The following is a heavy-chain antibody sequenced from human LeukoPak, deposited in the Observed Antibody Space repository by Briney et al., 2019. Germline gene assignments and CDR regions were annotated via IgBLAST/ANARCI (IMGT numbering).Heavy chain of an antibody. CDR1: GYTFTIYG. D-gene: IGHD3-10*01. V-gene: IGHV1-18*04. CDR3: ARDLRHNMVRGVMGPLNY. CDR2: ISAYNSNT. Sequence: ASGKVSCKASGYTFTIYGISLVRQAPGQGLEWMGWISAYNSNTNYAQKLQGRVTMTTDTSTSTDYVEVRSLRSDDTAVYFCARDLRHNMVRGVMGPLNYWGQGTLVTVSS. J-gene: IGHJ4*02.